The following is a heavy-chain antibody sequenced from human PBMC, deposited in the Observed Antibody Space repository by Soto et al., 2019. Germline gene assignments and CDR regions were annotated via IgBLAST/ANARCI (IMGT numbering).Heavy chain of an antibody. CDR1: GYTFTGYY. CDR2: INPNSGGT. J-gene: IGHJ6*02. D-gene: IGHD6-13*01. Sequence: ASVKVSCKASGYTFTGYYMHWVRQAPGQGLEWMGWINPNSGGTNYAQKFQGWVTMTRDTSISTAYMELSRLRSDDTAVYYCARGAQSSSWYLGGDYYGMDVWGQGTTVTVSS. V-gene: IGHV1-2*04. CDR3: ARGAQSSSWYLGGDYYGMDV.